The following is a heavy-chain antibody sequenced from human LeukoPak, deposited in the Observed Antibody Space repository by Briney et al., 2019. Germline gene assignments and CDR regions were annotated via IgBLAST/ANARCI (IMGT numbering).Heavy chain of an antibody. J-gene: IGHJ3*02. CDR1: GGSFSGYY. Sequence: SETLSLTCAVYGGSFSGYYWSWIRQPPGKGLEWSGEINHSGSTNYNPSLKSRVTISVDTSKNQFSLKLSSVTAADTAVYYCARVLRSSSSWHDAFDIWGQGTMVTVSS. CDR2: INHSGST. CDR3: ARVLRSSSSWHDAFDI. V-gene: IGHV4-34*01. D-gene: IGHD6-13*01.